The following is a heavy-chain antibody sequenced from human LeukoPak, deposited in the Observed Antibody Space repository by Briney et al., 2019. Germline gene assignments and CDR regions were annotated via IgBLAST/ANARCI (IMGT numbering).Heavy chain of an antibody. V-gene: IGHV3-53*05. Sequence: GGSLRLSCAASGFDVSNNYIGWVRQGPGKGLECVSIISSGGRTYYADSVKGRFTISRDNSKNNFYLQMNSLRAEDTALYYCAKSFLRYYYYYMDVWGKGTTVTVSS. CDR2: ISSGGRT. J-gene: IGHJ6*03. CDR3: AKSFLRYYYYYMDV. D-gene: IGHD3-16*01. CDR1: GFDVSNNY.